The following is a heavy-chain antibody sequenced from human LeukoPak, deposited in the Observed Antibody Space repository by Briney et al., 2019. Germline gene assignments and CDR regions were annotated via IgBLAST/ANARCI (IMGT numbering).Heavy chain of an antibody. CDR2: IWYDGDNK. J-gene: IGHJ4*02. Sequence: GSLRLSCAASGFTFSNYGMHWVRQAPGRGLEWVVVIWYDGDNKYYADSVKGRFTISRDNSKNTLYLQMNNLRAEDTAVYYCARDARNYLDYWGQGTWSPSPQ. CDR1: GFTFSNYG. D-gene: IGHD3-10*01. CDR3: ARDARNYLDY. V-gene: IGHV3-33*01.